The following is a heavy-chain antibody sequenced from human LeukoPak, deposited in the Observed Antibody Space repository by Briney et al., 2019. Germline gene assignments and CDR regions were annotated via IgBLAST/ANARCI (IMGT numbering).Heavy chain of an antibody. Sequence: SETLSLTCTVSGGSISSSSYYWGWIRQPPGKGLEWIGSIYYSGSTYYNPSLKSRVTISVDTSKNQFSLKLSSVTAADTAVYYCARRDSLARVYWGQGTLVTVSS. CDR2: IYYSGST. V-gene: IGHV4-39*07. CDR3: ARRDSLARVY. J-gene: IGHJ4*02. D-gene: IGHD4-11*01. CDR1: GGSISSSSYY.